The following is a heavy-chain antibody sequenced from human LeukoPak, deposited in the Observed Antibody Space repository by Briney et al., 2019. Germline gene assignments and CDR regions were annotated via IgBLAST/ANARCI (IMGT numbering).Heavy chain of an antibody. CDR3: ARDTAAATDAFDI. Sequence: ASVKVSCKASGYTFTGYYMHWVRQAPGQGLEWMGWINPNSGGTNYAQKFQGRITMTRDTSISTAYMELSRLRSDDTAVYYCARDTAAATDAFDIWGQGTMVTVSS. CDR1: GYTFTGYY. J-gene: IGHJ3*02. D-gene: IGHD6-13*01. CDR2: INPNSGGT. V-gene: IGHV1-2*02.